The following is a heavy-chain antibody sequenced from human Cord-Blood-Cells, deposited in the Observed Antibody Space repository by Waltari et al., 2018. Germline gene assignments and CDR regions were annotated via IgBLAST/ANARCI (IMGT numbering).Heavy chain of an antibody. CDR3: ATSRYCSSTSCYAFDI. J-gene: IGHJ3*02. Sequence: QVQLVQSGAEVKKPGASVKVSCTVSGYTLTELSMPWVRQAPGKGLEWMGGFEPEDGETIYAQKFQGRVTMTEDTSTDTAYMELSSLRSEDTAVYYCATSRYCSSTSCYAFDIWGQGTMVTVSS. D-gene: IGHD2-2*01. V-gene: IGHV1-24*01. CDR1: GYTLTELS. CDR2: FEPEDGET.